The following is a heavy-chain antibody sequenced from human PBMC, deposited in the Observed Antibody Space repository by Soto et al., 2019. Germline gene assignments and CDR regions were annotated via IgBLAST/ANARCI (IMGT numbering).Heavy chain of an antibody. CDR2: IVVGSGST. CDR3: AADRIHYDFWSGYYYGMDG. D-gene: IGHD3-3*01. J-gene: IGHJ6*02. V-gene: IGHV1-58*01. Sequence: ASVKVSCKASGFTFTSSAVQWVRQARGQRLEWIGWIVVGSGSTNYAQKFQERVTITRDMSTSTAYMELSSLRSEDTAVYYCAADRIHYDFWSGYYYGMDGWGQGTTVTV. CDR1: GFTFTSSA.